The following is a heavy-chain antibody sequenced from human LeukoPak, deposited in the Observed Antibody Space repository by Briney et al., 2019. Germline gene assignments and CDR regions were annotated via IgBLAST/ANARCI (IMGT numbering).Heavy chain of an antibody. D-gene: IGHD3-10*01. CDR3: ARNGRVRRVVKDLFEY. CDR1: GYTFTGYY. J-gene: IGHJ4*02. V-gene: IGHV1-18*04. Sequence: ASVKVSCKASGYTFTGYYMHWVRQAPGQGLEWMGRVSPYNGNTYYSQRFQDRVTITKDTSTGTAYMDLRNLRTDDTAMYYCARNGRVRRVVKDLFEYWGQGMLVTVSS. CDR2: VSPYNGNT.